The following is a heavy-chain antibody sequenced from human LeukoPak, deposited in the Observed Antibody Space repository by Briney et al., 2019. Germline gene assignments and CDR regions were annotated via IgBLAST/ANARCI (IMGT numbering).Heavy chain of an antibody. Sequence: SETLSLTCTVSGGSISSYYWSWIRQPPGKGREWIGYIYYSGSTNYNPSLKSRVTISVDTSKNQFSLKLSSVTAADTAVYYCARVRNSGYDSGIDYWGQGTLVTVSS. V-gene: IGHV4-59*01. D-gene: IGHD5-12*01. CDR1: GGSISSYY. J-gene: IGHJ4*02. CDR2: IYYSGST. CDR3: ARVRNSGYDSGIDY.